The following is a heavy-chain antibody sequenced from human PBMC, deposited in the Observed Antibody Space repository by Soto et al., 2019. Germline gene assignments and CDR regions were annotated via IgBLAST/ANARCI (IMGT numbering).Heavy chain of an antibody. CDR3: AKSEVTTILHPNYYYYGMDV. CDR1: GFTFSSYG. Sequence: QPGGSLRLSCAASGFTFSSYGMHWVRQAPGKGLEWVAVISYDGSNKYYADSVKGRFTISRDNSKNTLYLQMNSLRAEDTAVYYCAKSEVTTILHPNYYYYGMDVWGQGTTVTVSS. J-gene: IGHJ6*02. CDR2: ISYDGSNK. D-gene: IGHD4-4*01. V-gene: IGHV3-30*18.